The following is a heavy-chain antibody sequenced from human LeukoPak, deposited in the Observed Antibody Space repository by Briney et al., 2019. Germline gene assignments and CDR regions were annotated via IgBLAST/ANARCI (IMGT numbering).Heavy chain of an antibody. V-gene: IGHV1-69*13. J-gene: IGHJ4*02. CDR1: GGTFSSYA. Sequence: SVKVSCKASGGTFSSYAISWVQQAPGQGLEWMGGIIPIFGTANYAQKFQGRVTITADESTSTAYMELSSLRSEDTAVYYCARSWDTAMVSYFDYWGQGTLVTVSS. CDR2: IIPIFGTA. CDR3: ARSWDTAMVSYFDY. D-gene: IGHD5-18*01.